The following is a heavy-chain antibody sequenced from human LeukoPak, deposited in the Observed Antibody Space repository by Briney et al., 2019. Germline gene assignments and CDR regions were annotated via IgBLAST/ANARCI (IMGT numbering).Heavy chain of an antibody. J-gene: IGHJ4*02. D-gene: IGHD1-26*01. CDR3: ARAERGSSRLFDY. CDR2: INHSGST. V-gene: IGHV4-34*01. Sequence: PSETLSLTCAVYGGSFSGYYWSWIRQPPGKGLEWIGEINHSGSTNYNPSLKSRVTISVDTSKNQFSLKLSSVTAADTAVYYCARAERGSSRLFDYWGQGTLVTVSS. CDR1: GGSFSGYY.